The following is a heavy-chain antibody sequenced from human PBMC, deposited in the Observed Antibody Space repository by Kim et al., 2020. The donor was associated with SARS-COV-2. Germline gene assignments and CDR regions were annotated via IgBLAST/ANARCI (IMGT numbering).Heavy chain of an antibody. J-gene: IGHJ6*02. Sequence: GSLRLSCTPSGFSSGFTFSGSWMTWVRQAPGKGLEWVGRVKNKPAGGTADYGASVKGRFTISRDDSRETLYLQMDSLEVDDTAVYYCTTDQKHVWGLGTTVTVSS. CDR3: TTDQKHV. V-gene: IGHV3-15*01. CDR2: VKNKPAGGTA. CDR1: GFSSGFTFSGSW.